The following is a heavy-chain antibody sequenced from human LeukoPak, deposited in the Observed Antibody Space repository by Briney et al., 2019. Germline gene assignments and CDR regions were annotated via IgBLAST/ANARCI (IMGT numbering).Heavy chain of an antibody. CDR2: NYYSGST. CDR1: GGSVSSGSYY. D-gene: IGHD6-6*01. V-gene: IGHV4-61*01. CDR3: ARGGAARLHFQN. Sequence: SETLSLTCTVSGGSVSSGSYYWSWIRQPPGKGLEWIGYNYYSGSTNYNPSLKSRVTISVGTSKSQFSLKLSSVTAADTAVYYCARGGAARLHFQNWGQGTLVTVSS. J-gene: IGHJ1*01.